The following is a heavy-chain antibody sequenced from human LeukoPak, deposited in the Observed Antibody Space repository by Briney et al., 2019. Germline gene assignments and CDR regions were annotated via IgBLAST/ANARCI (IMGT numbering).Heavy chain of an antibody. V-gene: IGHV1-18*01. D-gene: IGHD2-2*01. J-gene: IGHJ6*02. Sequence: ASVKVSCKASGYTFTSYGISWVRQAPGQGLEWMGWISAYNGNTNYAQKLQGRVTMTTDTSTSTAYMELRSLRFDDTAEYYCARDGCSSTSCSLSGYYGMDVWGQGTTVTVSS. CDR2: ISAYNGNT. CDR3: ARDGCSSTSCSLSGYYGMDV. CDR1: GYTFTSYG.